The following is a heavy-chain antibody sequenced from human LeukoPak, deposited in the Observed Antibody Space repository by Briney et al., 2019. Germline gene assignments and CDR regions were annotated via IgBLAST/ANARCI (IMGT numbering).Heavy chain of an antibody. Sequence: GGSLRLSCEASGFTFTNAWMNWVRQAPGKGLEWVSYISSSSSTIYYADSVKGRFTISRDNAKNSLYLQMNSLRAEDTAVYYCARGIIAAAEDWGQGTLVTVSS. J-gene: IGHJ4*02. V-gene: IGHV3-48*01. CDR1: GFTFTNAW. CDR2: ISSSSSTI. D-gene: IGHD6-13*01. CDR3: ARGIIAAAED.